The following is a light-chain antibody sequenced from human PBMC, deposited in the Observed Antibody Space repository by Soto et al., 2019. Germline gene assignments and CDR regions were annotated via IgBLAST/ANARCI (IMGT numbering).Light chain of an antibody. CDR1: SSDVGSYNL. CDR2: EVS. J-gene: IGLJ2*01. Sequence: QSALTQPASVSGSPGQSITISCTGTSSDVGSYNLVSWYQQHPGKAPNLMIYEVSTRPSGVSNRFSGSKSGNTASLTISGLQAEDEADYYCCSYAGSSTLVFGGGTKVTVL. V-gene: IGLV2-23*02. CDR3: CSYAGSSTLV.